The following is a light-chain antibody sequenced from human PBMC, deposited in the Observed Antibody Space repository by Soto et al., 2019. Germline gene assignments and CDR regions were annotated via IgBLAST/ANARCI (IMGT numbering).Light chain of an antibody. CDR1: SSDVGGYNY. CDR3: SSYTSSSILYV. J-gene: IGLJ1*01. Sequence: QSVLTQPASVSGYPGQSITISCTGTSSDVGGYNYVSWYQQHPGKAPKLMIYDVSNRPSGVSNRFSGSKSGNTASLTISGLQAEDEADYYCSSYTSSSILYVFGTGTKLTVL. CDR2: DVS. V-gene: IGLV2-14*01.